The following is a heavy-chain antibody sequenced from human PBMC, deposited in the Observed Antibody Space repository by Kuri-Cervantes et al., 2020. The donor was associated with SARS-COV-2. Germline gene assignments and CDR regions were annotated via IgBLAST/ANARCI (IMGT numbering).Heavy chain of an antibody. CDR2: ISWNSGSI. V-gene: IGHV3-9*01. J-gene: IGHJ3*02. CDR1: GFTFDDYA. Sequence: SLKISCAASGFTFDDYAMHWVRQAPGKGLEWVSGISWNSGSIGYADSVKGRFTISRDNAKNTLYLQMNSLRAEDTAVYYCARDRGYCSGGSCYQHDAFDIWGQGTMVTVSS. D-gene: IGHD2-15*01. CDR3: ARDRGYCSGGSCYQHDAFDI.